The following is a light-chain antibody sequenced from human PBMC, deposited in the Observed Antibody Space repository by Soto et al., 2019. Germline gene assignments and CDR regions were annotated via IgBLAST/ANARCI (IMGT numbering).Light chain of an antibody. CDR1: QTISSW. CDR3: QQANSYSEA. J-gene: IGKJ1*01. Sequence: DIQMTQSPSTLSGSVGDRVTITCRASQTISSWLAWYQQKPGKAPKLLIYKASTLKSGVTSRFSGSGSGTEFTITISSLQPDDFATYYCQQANSYSEAFGQGTKVELK. V-gene: IGKV1-5*03. CDR2: KAS.